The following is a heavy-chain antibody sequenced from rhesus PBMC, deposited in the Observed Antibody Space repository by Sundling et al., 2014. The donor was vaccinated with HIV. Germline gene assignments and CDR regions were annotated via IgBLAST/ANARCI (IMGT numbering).Heavy chain of an antibody. J-gene: IGHJ6*01. CDR2: IYGNSATT. CDR3: ASDVETAFGLDS. D-gene: IGHD5-12*01. V-gene: IGHV4-73*01. CDR1: GGSIRGYYF. Sequence: QVKLQQWGEGLVRPSETLSLTCAVYGGSIRGYYFWSWIRQPPGKGLEWIGYIYGNSATTNYNPSLKNRVTISKDTSKKQFSLKLTSVTAADTAVYYCASDVETAFGLDSWGQGVVVTVSS.